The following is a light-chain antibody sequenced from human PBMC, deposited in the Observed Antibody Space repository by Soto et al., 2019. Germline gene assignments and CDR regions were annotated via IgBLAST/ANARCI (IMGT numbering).Light chain of an antibody. Sequence: DIQMTQSPSTLSASVGDRVTLTCRSSQSISSWLAWYQQKPGKAPKLLIYDASSLESGLPSRFSGSASGTEFTLTSSSLQPDDFATYYCQQYNSPALTFGGGTKVDIK. J-gene: IGKJ4*01. CDR3: QQYNSPALT. CDR1: QSISSW. CDR2: DAS. V-gene: IGKV1-5*01.